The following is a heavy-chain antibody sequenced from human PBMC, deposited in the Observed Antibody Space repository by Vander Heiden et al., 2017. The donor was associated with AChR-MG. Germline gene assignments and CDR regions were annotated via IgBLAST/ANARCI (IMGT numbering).Heavy chain of an antibody. CDR1: GFTLSSDG. D-gene: IGHD6-6*01. CDR2: IWYDGSNK. CDR3: ARDQKQLVLYYYGMDV. Sequence: QVQLVESGGGVVQPGRSLRPPWAASGFTLSSDGMHGVRQAPGKGREWVAVIWYDGSNKYYADSVKGRFTISRDNSKNTLYLQMNSLRAEDTAVYYCARDQKQLVLYYYGMDVWGQGTTVTVSS. V-gene: IGHV3-33*08. J-gene: IGHJ6*02.